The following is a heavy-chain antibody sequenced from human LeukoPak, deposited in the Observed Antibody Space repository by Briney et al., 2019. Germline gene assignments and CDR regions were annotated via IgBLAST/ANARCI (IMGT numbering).Heavy chain of an antibody. D-gene: IGHD5-12*01. Sequence: GGSLRLSCAASGFTFSKYDMSWVRQGPGKGPEWVSGINNSGGRTYYADSVKGRFTISRDNSKNALYLQMNSLRAEDTAVYYCAKSWGVATPQLAAYFDSGGREPRVT. V-gene: IGHV3-23*01. J-gene: IGHJ4*02. CDR1: GFTFSKYD. CDR2: INNSGGRT. CDR3: AKSWGVATPQLAAYFDS.